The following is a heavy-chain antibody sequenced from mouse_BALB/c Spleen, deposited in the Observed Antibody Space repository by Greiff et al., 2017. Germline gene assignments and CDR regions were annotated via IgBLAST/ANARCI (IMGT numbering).Heavy chain of an antibody. V-gene: IGHV5-15*02. J-gene: IGHJ4*01. CDR2: ISNLAYSI. Sequence: EVKLVESGGGLVQPGGSRKLSCAASGFTFSDYGMAWVRQAPGKGPEWVAFISNLAYSIYYADTVTGRFTISRENAKNTLYLEMSSLRSEDTAMYYCARGSAMDYWGQGTSVTVSS. CDR3: ARGSAMDY. CDR1: GFTFSDYG.